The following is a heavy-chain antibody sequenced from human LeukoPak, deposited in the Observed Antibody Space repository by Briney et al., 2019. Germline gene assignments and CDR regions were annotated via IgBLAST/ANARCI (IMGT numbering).Heavy chain of an antibody. CDR1: GGSISSSSYY. CDR2: IYYSGST. CDR3: ARTTVTQDTYYFDY. Sequence: NASETLSLTCTVSGGSISSSSYYWGWIRQPPGKGLGWIGSIYYSGSTYYNPSLKSRVTISVDTSKNQFSLKLSSVTAADTAVYYCARTTVTQDTYYFDYWGQGTLVTVSS. J-gene: IGHJ4*02. D-gene: IGHD4-11*01. V-gene: IGHV4-39*07.